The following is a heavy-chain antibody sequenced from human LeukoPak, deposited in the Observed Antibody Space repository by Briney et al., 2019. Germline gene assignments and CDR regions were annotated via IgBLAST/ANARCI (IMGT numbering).Heavy chain of an antibody. J-gene: IGHJ6*03. CDR3: TTPIVVPAAREDYYYYYYMDV. CDR2: IKSKTAGGTT. CDR1: GFTFSNAW. V-gene: IGHV3-15*01. D-gene: IGHD2-2*01. Sequence: GGSLRLSCAASGFTFSNAWMSWVRQAPGKGLEWVGRIKSKTAGGTTDYAAPVKGRFTISRDDSKNTLYLQMNSLKTEDTAVYYCTTPIVVPAAREDYYYYYYMDVWGKGTTVTVSS.